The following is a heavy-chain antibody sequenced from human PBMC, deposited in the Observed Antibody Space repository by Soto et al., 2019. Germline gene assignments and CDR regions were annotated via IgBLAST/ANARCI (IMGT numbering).Heavy chain of an antibody. J-gene: IGHJ6*02. V-gene: IGHV4-39*01. Sequence: SETLSLTCSVFGDSIRSAHYFWGWVRQPPGKGLEWIGSIYYSGSTYYNPSLKSRVTISVDTSKNQFSLKPSSVTAADTAVYYCARLFSGSILAYYYYYGMDVWGQGTTVTVSS. CDR1: GDSIRSAHYF. CDR2: IYYSGST. CDR3: ARLFSGSILAYYYYYGMDV. D-gene: IGHD2-21*01.